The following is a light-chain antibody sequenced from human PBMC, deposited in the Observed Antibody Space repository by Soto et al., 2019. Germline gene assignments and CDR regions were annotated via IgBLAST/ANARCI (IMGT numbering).Light chain of an antibody. Sequence: QTVVTQEPSLTVSPGGTVNLTCASSTGAVTSDYYPNWLQQKTGQAPRSLIHSTYTRHFWTPARFSGSLLGGKAALTVSDVQPEDEADYYCLLYHGAAQVFGGGTKLTVL. CDR1: TGAVTSDYY. V-gene: IGLV7-43*01. CDR3: LLYHGAAQV. CDR2: STY. J-gene: IGLJ3*02.